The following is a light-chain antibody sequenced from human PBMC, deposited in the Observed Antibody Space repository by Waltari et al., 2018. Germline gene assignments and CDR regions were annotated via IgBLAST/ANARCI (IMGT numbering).Light chain of an antibody. CDR3: QQYENFPVT. CDR1: QDISNY. Sequence: DRVTITCQASQDISNYLNWYQQKPGKAPKRLIYDTSHWQTGVPSRFSGTGGGTDFTFTISSLQPEDIATYYCQQYENFPVTFGQGTRLEIK. J-gene: IGKJ5*01. V-gene: IGKV1-33*01. CDR2: DTS.